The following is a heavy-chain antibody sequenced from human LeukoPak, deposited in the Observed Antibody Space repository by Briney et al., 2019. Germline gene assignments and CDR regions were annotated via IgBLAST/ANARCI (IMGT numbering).Heavy chain of an antibody. V-gene: IGHV6-1*01. D-gene: IGHD2-2*01. Sequence: SQTLSLTCAISSDSVSSTSWNWIRQSPSRALEWLGRTYYRSKWYNDYAVSVKSRITINPDTSKNQFSLQLNSVTPADTAVYYCARGGRGYCTSSSCYFDYWGQGTLVTVSS. CDR3: ARGGRGYCTSSSCYFDY. CDR2: TYYRSKWYN. CDR1: SDSVSSTS. J-gene: IGHJ4*02.